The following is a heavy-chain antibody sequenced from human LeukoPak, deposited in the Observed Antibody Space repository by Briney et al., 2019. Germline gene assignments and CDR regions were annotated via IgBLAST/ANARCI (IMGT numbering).Heavy chain of an antibody. D-gene: IGHD2-2*01. CDR3: ARGIRDCSRTTCYQPFDY. J-gene: IGHJ4*02. V-gene: IGHV1-8*01. CDR2: MNPNSGNT. Sequence: GASVKVSCKASGYTFTSYDINWVRQATGQGLEWMGWMNPNSGNTGYAQKFQGRVTMTRNTSISTAYMELSSLRSEDAAVYYCARGIRDCSRTTCYQPFDYWGQGALVTVSS. CDR1: GYTFTSYD.